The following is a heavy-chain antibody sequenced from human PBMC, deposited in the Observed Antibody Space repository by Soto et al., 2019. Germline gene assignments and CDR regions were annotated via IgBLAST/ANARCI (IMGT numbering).Heavy chain of an antibody. V-gene: IGHV3-11*06. CDR2: ISSSSSYT. J-gene: IGHJ2*01. Sequence: QVQLVESGGGLVKPGGSLRLSCAASGFTFSDYYMSWIRQAPGKGLECVSYISSSSSYTNYADSVKGRFTISRDNAKNSLYLQMNSLRAEDTAVYYCARGRIVVVPAAVNWYFDLWGRGTLVTVSS. CDR3: ARGRIVVVPAAVNWYFDL. CDR1: GFTFSDYY. D-gene: IGHD2-2*01.